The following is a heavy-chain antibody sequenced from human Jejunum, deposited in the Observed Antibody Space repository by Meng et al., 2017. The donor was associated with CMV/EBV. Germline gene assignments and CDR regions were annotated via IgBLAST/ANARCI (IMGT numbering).Heavy chain of an antibody. D-gene: IGHD2-15*01. J-gene: IGHJ4*02. CDR3: ARLYCSGGSCYTIDY. V-gene: IGHV7-4-1*02. CDR1: GYTFTSYA. Sequence: QVQVVQSWVDVKKPGASVKVSCKASGYTFTSYAMNWVRQAPGQGLEWMGWINTNTGNPTYAQGFTGRFVFSLDTSVSTAYLQISSLKAADTAVYYCARLYCSGGSCYTIDYWGQGTLVTVSS. CDR2: INTNTGNP.